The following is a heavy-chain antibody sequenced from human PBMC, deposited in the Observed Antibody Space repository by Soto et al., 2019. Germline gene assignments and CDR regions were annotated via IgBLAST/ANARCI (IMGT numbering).Heavy chain of an antibody. CDR2: IVPRFGTT. CDR1: GGTFSTDA. V-gene: IGHV1-69*01. D-gene: IGHD3-22*01. CDR3: ARGDLDYDSGGFHHYACDV. J-gene: IGHJ3*01. Sequence: QVQLKQSGAEVKKPGSSVRVSCKASGGTFSTDAISWVRQAPGQGLEWMGAIVPRFGTTNYAQKFQGRVTITADESTSTAYVELESLRSEDTALYYCARGDLDYDSGGFHHYACDVWGQGTLVTGSS.